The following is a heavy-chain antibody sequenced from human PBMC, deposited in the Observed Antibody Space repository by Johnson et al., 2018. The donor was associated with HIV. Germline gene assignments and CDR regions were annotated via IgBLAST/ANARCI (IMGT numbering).Heavy chain of an antibody. V-gene: IGHV3-30-3*02. D-gene: IGHD1-1*01. Sequence: QVQLVESGGGVVQPGGSLRLSCAASGFTFSSYAMHWVRQAPGKGLEWLAIISYDGGDTWYADSVKGRFSISRDNAKNSVDLQMNSLRAEDTAVYYCATSTASDAFDIWGQGTMVTVSS. CDR3: ATSTASDAFDI. CDR1: GFTFSSYA. J-gene: IGHJ3*02. CDR2: ISYDGGDT.